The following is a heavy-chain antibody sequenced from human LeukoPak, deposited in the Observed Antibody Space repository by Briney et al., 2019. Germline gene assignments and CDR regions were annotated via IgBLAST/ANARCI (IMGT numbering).Heavy chain of an antibody. Sequence: SETLSLTCAVYGGSFSGYYWSWIRQPPGKGLEWIGEINHSGSTNYNPSLKSRVTISVDTSKNQFSLKLSSVTAADTAVYYCARDSQSRRNFDYWGQGTLVTVSS. D-gene: IGHD6-13*01. CDR2: INHSGST. CDR3: ARDSQSRRNFDY. V-gene: IGHV4-34*01. CDR1: GGSFSGYY. J-gene: IGHJ4*02.